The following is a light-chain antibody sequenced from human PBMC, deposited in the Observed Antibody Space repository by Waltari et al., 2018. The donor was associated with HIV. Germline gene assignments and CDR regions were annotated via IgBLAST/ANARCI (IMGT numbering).Light chain of an antibody. V-gene: IGLV2-8*01. CDR2: QVT. CDR3: ASYAGSTFTI. CDR1: RNAVGGYDH. J-gene: IGLJ2*01. Sequence: QSALTQPPSASGSPGQSVPISCTGTRNAVGGYDHVSWYQQFPGKAPKLIIYQVTKRPSGVPDRFFGSKSGSTASLTVSGLQAEDEAYYYCASYAGSTFTIFGGGTKLTV.